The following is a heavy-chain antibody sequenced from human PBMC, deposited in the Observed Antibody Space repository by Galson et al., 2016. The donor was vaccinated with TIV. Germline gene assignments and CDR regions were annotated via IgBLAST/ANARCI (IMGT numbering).Heavy chain of an antibody. CDR2: ISGSGGQT. D-gene: IGHD5-24*01. Sequence: SLRLSCAASGFDFNALAMSWVRQVPGKGLQWVASISGSGGQTHYGDSVRGRFIISRDDSKNTVYLRMNNGRVDDTAVYYCAKSLFHTIDFGGLTVIFDHWGQGALVTVSS. CDR3: AKSLFHTIDFGGLTVIFDH. J-gene: IGHJ4*02. CDR1: GFDFNALA. V-gene: IGHV3-23*01.